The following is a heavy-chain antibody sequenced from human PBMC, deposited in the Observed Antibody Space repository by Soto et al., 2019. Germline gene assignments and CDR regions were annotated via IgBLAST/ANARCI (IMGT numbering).Heavy chain of an antibody. CDR3: ARERAAAGTTTSDY. J-gene: IGHJ4*02. D-gene: IGHD6-13*01. Sequence: ASVKVSCKASGYTFTGYCMHWVRQAPGQGLEWMGWINPNSGGTNYAQKFQGRVTITRDTSISTAYMELSSLRSEDTAVYYCARERAAAGTTTSDYWGQGTLVTVSS. CDR2: INPNSGGT. CDR1: GYTFTGYC. V-gene: IGHV1-2*02.